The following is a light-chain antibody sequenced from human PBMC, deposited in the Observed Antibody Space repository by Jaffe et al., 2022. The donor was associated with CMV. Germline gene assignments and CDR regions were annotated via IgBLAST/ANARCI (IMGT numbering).Light chain of an antibody. CDR2: EVN. Sequence: QSALTQPPSASGSPGQSVTISCTGTSSDVGGYNYVSWYQQHPGQAPKLMIYEVNKRPSGVPDRFSGSKSGNTASLTVSGLQAEDEADYYCSSYAGSNRLFGGGTKLTVL. J-gene: IGLJ3*02. CDR3: SSYAGSNRL. CDR1: SSDVGGYNY. V-gene: IGLV2-8*01.